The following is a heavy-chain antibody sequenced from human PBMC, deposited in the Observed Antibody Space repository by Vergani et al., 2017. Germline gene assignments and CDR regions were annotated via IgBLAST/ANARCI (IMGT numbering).Heavy chain of an antibody. CDR3: ARDGEVRGVIISLLFDY. CDR2: ISYDGSNK. CDR1: GFTFSSYA. V-gene: IGHV3-30-3*01. J-gene: IGHJ4*02. D-gene: IGHD3-10*01. Sequence: QVQLVESGGGVVQPGRSLRLSCAASGFTFSSYAMHWVRQAPGKGLEWVAVISYDGSNKYYADSVKGRFTISRDNSKNTLYLQMNSLRAEDTAVYYCARDGEVRGVIISLLFDYWGQGTLVTVSS.